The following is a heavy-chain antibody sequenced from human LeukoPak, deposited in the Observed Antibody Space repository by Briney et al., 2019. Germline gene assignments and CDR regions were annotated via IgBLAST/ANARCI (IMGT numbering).Heavy chain of an antibody. V-gene: IGHV4-59*01. Sequence: GSLRLSCTASGFTFGDYAMSWFRQAPGKGLEWIGYIYSSGSTSYSPSLKSRVTISVDASKNHFSLKLNSVTAADTAVYFCARSANTRASFDYWGQGTLVTVSS. CDR2: IYSSGST. J-gene: IGHJ4*02. CDR1: GFTFGDYA. CDR3: ARSANTRASFDY.